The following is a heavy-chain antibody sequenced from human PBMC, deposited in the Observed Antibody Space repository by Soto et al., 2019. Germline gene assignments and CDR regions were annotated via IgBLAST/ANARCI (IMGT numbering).Heavy chain of an antibody. CDR1: GGTFSSYA. V-gene: IGHV1-69*01. J-gene: IGHJ4*02. CDR2: VIPIFGTA. Sequence: QVQLVQSGAEVKKPGSSVKVSCTASGGTFSSYAISWVRQAPGQGLEWMGGVIPIFGTANYAQKFQGRVTITADESTSTADMELSSLISEDTAVYYCARDPPPGDGYNLVVDYWGQGTLVNVSS. CDR3: ARDPPPGDGYNLVVDY. D-gene: IGHD5-12*01.